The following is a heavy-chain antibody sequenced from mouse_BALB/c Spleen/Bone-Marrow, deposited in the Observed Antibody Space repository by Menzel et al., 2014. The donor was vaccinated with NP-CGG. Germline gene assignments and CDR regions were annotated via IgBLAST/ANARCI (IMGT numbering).Heavy chain of an antibody. CDR3: ARNYGSSLDY. V-gene: IGHV14-3*02. J-gene: IGHJ2*01. Sequence: EVQLQQSGAEIVKPGASAKSSCTTSGFNIEDSYIYWMKQRPEQGLEWIGRIDPANGNTKYDPKFQGKATITGDTSSATAYLQLSSLTSEDTAVYYCARNYGSSLDYWGQGTTLTVSS. CDR2: IDPANGNT. D-gene: IGHD1-1*01. CDR1: GFNIEDSY.